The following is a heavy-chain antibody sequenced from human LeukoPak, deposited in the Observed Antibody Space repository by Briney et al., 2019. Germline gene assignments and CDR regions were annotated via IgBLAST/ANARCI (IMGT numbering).Heavy chain of an antibody. CDR2: ITSISNTI. V-gene: IGHV3-48*01. D-gene: IGHD2-8*01. CDR3: ARDTNGFGRFDT. Sequence: PGGSLRLSCAASGFSFSSYNMNWVRQAPGKGLEWISYITSISNTIYYADSVKGRFTISRDNANNSLYLQMNSLRAEDTAVYYCARDTNGFGRFDTWGQGTLVTVSS. CDR1: GFSFSSYN. J-gene: IGHJ5*02.